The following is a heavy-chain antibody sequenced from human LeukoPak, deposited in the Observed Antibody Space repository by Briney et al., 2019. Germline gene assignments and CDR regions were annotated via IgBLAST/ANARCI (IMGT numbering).Heavy chain of an antibody. J-gene: IGHJ5*02. CDR3: ARASFWESPINWFAP. CDR1: RYTFTGYY. V-gene: IGHV1-2*02. Sequence: ASVKVSCKASRYTFTGYYIHWVRQAPGQGLESMGWINPNSGGTNYAQKFQGRVTMTRDTSISTAYMELSRLTSDDTAVYYCARASFWESPINWFAPWGQGTLVTVSS. D-gene: IGHD3-16*01. CDR2: INPNSGGT.